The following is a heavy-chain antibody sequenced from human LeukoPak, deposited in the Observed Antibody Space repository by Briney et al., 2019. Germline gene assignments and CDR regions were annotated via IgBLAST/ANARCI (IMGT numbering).Heavy chain of an antibody. D-gene: IGHD3-10*01. CDR2: INPNTGGT. V-gene: IGHV1-2*02. Sequence: ASVEVSCKASGFTFTGYYIHWVRQAPGQGLEWMGWINPNTGGTNYAQKFQGRVTMTRDTSISTAYMELSRLRSDDTAVYYCARDYYGSGSYSPWDWFDPWGQGTLVTVSS. CDR1: GFTFTGYY. J-gene: IGHJ5*02. CDR3: ARDYYGSGSYSPWDWFDP.